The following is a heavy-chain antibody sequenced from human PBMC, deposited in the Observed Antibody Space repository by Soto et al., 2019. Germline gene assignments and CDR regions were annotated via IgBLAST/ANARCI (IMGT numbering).Heavy chain of an antibody. Sequence: GGSLRLSCAAAGFTFSSYAMSWVRQAPGKGLEWVSAISGSGGSTYYADSVKGRFTISRDNSKNTLYLQMNSLRAEDTAVYYCAKVSGWTRGAFDIWGQGTMVTVSS. D-gene: IGHD6-19*01. J-gene: IGHJ3*02. CDR2: ISGSGGST. CDR1: GFTFSSYA. V-gene: IGHV3-23*01. CDR3: AKVSGWTRGAFDI.